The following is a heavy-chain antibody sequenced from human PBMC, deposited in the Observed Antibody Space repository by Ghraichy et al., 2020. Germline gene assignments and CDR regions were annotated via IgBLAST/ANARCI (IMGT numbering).Heavy chain of an antibody. Sequence: GGSLRLSCAASGFTFSSYWMHWVRQAPGKGLVWVSRINSDGSSTSYADSVKGRFTISRDNAKNTLYLQMNSLRAEDTAVYYCARAYVDTAMKYYYYYGMDVWGQGTTVTVSS. V-gene: IGHV3-74*01. CDR1: GFTFSSYW. CDR2: INSDGSST. J-gene: IGHJ6*02. D-gene: IGHD5-18*01. CDR3: ARAYVDTAMKYYYYYGMDV.